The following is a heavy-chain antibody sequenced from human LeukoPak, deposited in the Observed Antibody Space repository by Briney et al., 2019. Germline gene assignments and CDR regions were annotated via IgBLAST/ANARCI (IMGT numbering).Heavy chain of an antibody. CDR1: GGSISSSDW. V-gene: IGHV4-4*02. Sequence: SETLSLTCAVSGGSISSSDWWSWVRQPPGRGLEWIGYIWRSDHTNYNPSLKSRVTMSLDMSKNQFSLKLSSVTAADTAVYYCARDPHCSSTNCPFDFWGQGTLVIVSS. D-gene: IGHD2-2*01. CDR2: IWRSDHT. J-gene: IGHJ4*02. CDR3: ARDPHCSSTNCPFDF.